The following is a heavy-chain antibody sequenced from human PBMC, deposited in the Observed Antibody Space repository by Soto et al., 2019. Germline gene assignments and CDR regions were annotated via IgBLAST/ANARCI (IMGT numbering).Heavy chain of an antibody. D-gene: IGHD4-17*01. CDR3: ASNYGDYPSYYYGMDV. CDR2: ISAYNGNT. Sequence: ASVKVSCKASGYTFTSYGISWVRQAPGQGLEWMGWISAYNGNTNYAQKLQGRVTMTTDTSTSTAYMELRSLRSDDTAVYYCASNYGDYPSYYYGMDVWGQGTTVTVSS. CDR1: GYTFTSYG. J-gene: IGHJ6*02. V-gene: IGHV1-18*01.